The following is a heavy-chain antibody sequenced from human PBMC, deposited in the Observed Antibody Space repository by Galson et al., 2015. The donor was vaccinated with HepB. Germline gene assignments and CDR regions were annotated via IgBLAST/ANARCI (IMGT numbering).Heavy chain of an antibody. CDR2: ISGTSSFK. D-gene: IGHD6-13*01. Sequence: SLRLSCAASGFSFSSYSMNWVRQAPGKGLEWLSSISGTSSFKYYADSAKGRFTISRDNAENSVSLQMSSLRAEDTAIYYCAREGYSAMSHWGQGILVVVSS. V-gene: IGHV3-21*01. CDR3: AREGYSAMSH. CDR1: GFSFSSYS. J-gene: IGHJ1*01.